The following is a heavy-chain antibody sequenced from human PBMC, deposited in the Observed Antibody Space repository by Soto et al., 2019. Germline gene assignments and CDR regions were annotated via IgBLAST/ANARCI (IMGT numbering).Heavy chain of an antibody. Sequence: GGSLRLSCAASGFTFSSYAMHWVRQAPGKGLEWVAVISYDGSNKYYADSVKGRFTISRDNSKNTLYLQMNSLRAEDTAVYYCARIASPYDYRGWFDPWGQGTLVTVSS. CDR1: GFTFSSYA. CDR3: ARIASPYDYRGWFDP. V-gene: IGHV3-30-3*01. D-gene: IGHD4-4*01. J-gene: IGHJ5*02. CDR2: ISYDGSNK.